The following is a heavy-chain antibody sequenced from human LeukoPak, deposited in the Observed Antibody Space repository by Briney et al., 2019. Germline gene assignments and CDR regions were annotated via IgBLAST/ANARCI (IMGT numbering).Heavy chain of an antibody. CDR3: ARTVVVPAATIEDYYYYGMDV. Sequence: GGSLKISCKGSGYSFTSYWSGWVRQMPGKGLEWMGIIYPGDSDTRYSPSFQGQVTISADKSISTAYLQWSSLKASDTAMYYCARTVVVPAATIEDYYYYGMDVWGQGTTVTVSS. CDR1: GYSFTSYW. J-gene: IGHJ6*02. D-gene: IGHD2-2*01. V-gene: IGHV5-51*01. CDR2: IYPGDSDT.